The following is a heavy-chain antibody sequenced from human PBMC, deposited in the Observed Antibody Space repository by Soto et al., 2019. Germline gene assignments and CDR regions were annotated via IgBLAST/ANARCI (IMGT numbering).Heavy chain of an antibody. CDR1: GFTFSSYA. CDR3: AKGGEGYCSGTSCLYHMDA. Sequence: TGGSLRLSCAASGFTFSSYAMSWVRQATGKGLEWVSTISDSGSTYYADSVKGRFTISRDISKNTLYVQMSSLRAEDTAVYYCAKGGEGYCSGTSCLYHMDAWGKGTTVTVSS. V-gene: IGHV3-23*01. CDR2: ISDSGST. D-gene: IGHD2-15*01. J-gene: IGHJ6*03.